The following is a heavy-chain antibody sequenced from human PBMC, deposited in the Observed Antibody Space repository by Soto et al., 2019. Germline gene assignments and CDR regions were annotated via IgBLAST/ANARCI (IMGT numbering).Heavy chain of an antibody. J-gene: IGHJ6*02. CDR1: GGSISSYY. D-gene: IGHD3-10*01. CDR3: ARLRTMVRGVIIPTWGMDV. V-gene: IGHV4-4*07. CDR2: IYTSGST. Sequence: SETLSLTCTVSGGSISSYYWSWIRQPAGKGLEWIGRIYTSGSTNYNPSLKGRVTMSVDTSKNQFSVKLSSVTAADTAVYCCARLRTMVRGVIIPTWGMDVWGQGTTVTVSS.